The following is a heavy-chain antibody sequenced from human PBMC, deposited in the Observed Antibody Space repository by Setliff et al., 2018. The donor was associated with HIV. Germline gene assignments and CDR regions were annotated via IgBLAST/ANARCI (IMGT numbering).Heavy chain of an antibody. D-gene: IGHD2-15*01. V-gene: IGHV3-23*01. CDR2: LSGSGGST. CDR1: ELTFSNYA. J-gene: IGHJ3*02. Sequence: GSLRLSCAASELTFSNYAMTWVRQAPGKGLEWVSSLSGSGGSTYYADSVKGRFTISRDNSKNTLYLQMNSLRAEDTAVYYCAKDQAVVTPRYDAFDIWGQGTMVTVSS. CDR3: AKDQAVVTPRYDAFDI.